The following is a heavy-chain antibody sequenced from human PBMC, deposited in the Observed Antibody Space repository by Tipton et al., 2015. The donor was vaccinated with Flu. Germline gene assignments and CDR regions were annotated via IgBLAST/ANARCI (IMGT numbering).Heavy chain of an antibody. Sequence: LSLTCTVSGGSISSYYWSWIRQPPGKGLEWIGYIYYSGSTNYNPSLKSRVTISVDTSKNQFSLKLSSVTAADTAVYYCARELNYGMDFWGQGTTVTVSS. J-gene: IGHJ6*02. V-gene: IGHV4-59*01. CDR3: ARELNYGMDF. CDR2: IYYSGST. CDR1: GGSISSYY.